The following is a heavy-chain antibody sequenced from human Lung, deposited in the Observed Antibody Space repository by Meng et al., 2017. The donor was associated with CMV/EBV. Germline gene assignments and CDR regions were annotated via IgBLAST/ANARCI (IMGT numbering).Heavy chain of an antibody. J-gene: IGHJ5*02. CDR3: ARVQLGGTWFDP. Sequence: GGSLRLXCAASGFNFTAYSMSWVRQAPGKGLEWLSYISRTGQFIFYAESVKGRFTIYRDNAQNSLYLEMNSLRVQDTALYHCARVQLGGTWFDPWGQGTLVTVSS. CDR1: GFNFTAYS. CDR2: ISRTGQFI. D-gene: IGHD6-6*01. V-gene: IGHV3-21*05.